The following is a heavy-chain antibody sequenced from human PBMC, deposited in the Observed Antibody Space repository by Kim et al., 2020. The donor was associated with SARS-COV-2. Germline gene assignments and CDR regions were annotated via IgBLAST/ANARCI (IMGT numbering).Heavy chain of an antibody. D-gene: IGHD6-19*01. J-gene: IGHJ5*02. CDR3: ARNGVMIAVAFNWFDP. CDR2: IYHSGST. V-gene: IGHV4-4*02. CDR1: GGSISSSNW. Sequence: SETLSLTCAVSGGSISSSNWWSWVRQPPGKGLEWIGEIYHSGSTNYNPSLKSRVTISVDKSKNQFSLKLSSVTAADTAVYYCARNGVMIAVAFNWFDPWGQGTLVTVSS.